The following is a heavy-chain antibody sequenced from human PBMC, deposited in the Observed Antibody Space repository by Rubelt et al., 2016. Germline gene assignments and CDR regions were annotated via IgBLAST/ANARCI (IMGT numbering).Heavy chain of an antibody. J-gene: IGHJ4*02. Sequence: QVQLQESGPGLVKPSGTLSLTCAVSGGSISSSNWWSWVRQPPGKGLEWIGRIYHSGGTYYNPSLKSRVTISVDTSKNQFSLKLSSVTAADTAVYYCARERYSSGWYPDYWGQGTLVTVSS. CDR1: GGSISSSNW. V-gene: IGHV4-4*02. CDR3: ARERYSSGWYPDY. CDR2: IYHSGGT. D-gene: IGHD6-19*01.